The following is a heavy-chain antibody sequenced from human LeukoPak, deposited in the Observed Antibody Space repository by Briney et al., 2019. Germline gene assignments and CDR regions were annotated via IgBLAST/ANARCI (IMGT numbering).Heavy chain of an antibody. CDR2: VSSSSSYI. CDR3: ARDQRATASTGSYFDY. J-gene: IGHJ4*02. CDR1: GFAFSSRI. Sequence: GGSLRLSCAASGFAFSSRIMNWVRQAPGKGLEWVSSVSSSSSYIYYADSVKGRFTISRDNAKNSLSLQMNSLRAEDTAVYYCARDQRATASTGSYFDYWGQGTLVTVSS. D-gene: IGHD1-1*01. V-gene: IGHV3-21*01.